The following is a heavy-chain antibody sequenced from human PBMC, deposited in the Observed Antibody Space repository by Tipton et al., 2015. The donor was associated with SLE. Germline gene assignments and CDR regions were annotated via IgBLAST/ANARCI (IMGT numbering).Heavy chain of an antibody. Sequence: LRLSCTVSGGSISDYYWSWIRQPPGKGLEWIGTIFDTGTTIYNPSLVTRVTMSINTSKNQFSLKVNSVTAADTAVYFCAREWADDAFDIWGRGTRVTVSS. V-gene: IGHV4-59*12. CDR2: IFDTGTT. CDR3: AREWADDAFDI. CDR1: GGSISDYY. J-gene: IGHJ3*02.